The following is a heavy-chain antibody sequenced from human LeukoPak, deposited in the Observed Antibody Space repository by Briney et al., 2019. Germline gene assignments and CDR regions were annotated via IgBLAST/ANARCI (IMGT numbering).Heavy chain of an antibody. J-gene: IGHJ6*03. CDR3: DRRAVAYYYYYYRDV. D-gene: IGHD6-19*01. CDR2: MNTNSGNT. CDR1: GYTFTIYD. Sequence: ASVKLSCKASGYTFTIYDINWVRQANGPGLELMGCMNTNSGNTSYAQTFQGRVTITRYSAISKAYMYLLSLSIEAEDAYYYDRRAVAYYYYYYRDVWGKGTTVPVS. V-gene: IGHV1-8*03.